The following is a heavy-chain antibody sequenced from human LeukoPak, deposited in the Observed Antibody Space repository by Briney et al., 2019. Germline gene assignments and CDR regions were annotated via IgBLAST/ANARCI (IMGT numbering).Heavy chain of an antibody. CDR2: ISGSGGST. Sequence: GGSLRLSCAASGFTFSSYAMSWVRQAPGKGLEWVSAISGSGGSTYYADSVKGRFTISRDTSKNTLYLQMDSLRAEDTAVYYCAKTVSGWALYYFDSWGQGTLVTVSS. CDR3: AKTVSGWALYYFDS. J-gene: IGHJ4*02. V-gene: IGHV3-23*01. D-gene: IGHD6-19*01. CDR1: GFTFSSYA.